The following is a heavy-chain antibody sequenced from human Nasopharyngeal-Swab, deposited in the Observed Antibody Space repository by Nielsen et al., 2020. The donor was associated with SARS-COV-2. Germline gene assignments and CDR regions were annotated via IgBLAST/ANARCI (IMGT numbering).Heavy chain of an antibody. J-gene: IGHJ3*01. CDR3: ASQSVVVTAGGIIFRAFDV. CDR1: GYTFTSYY. Sequence: ASVKVSCRASGYTFTSYYMHWVRQAPGQGLEWMGIINPSGGSTSYAQKFQGRVTMTRDTSTSTVYMELNSLTSEDTAVYYCASQSVVVTAGGIIFRAFDVWGQGTMVTVSS. V-gene: IGHV1-46*01. D-gene: IGHD2-21*02. CDR2: INPSGGST.